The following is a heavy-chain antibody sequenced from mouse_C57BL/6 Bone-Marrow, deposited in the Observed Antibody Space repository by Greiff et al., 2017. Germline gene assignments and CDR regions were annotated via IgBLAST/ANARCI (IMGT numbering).Heavy chain of an antibody. CDR2: IHPNSGST. CDR3: ARRRGQRGYFDV. V-gene: IGHV1-64*01. Sequence: VQLQQPGAELVKPGASVKLSCKASGYTFTSYWMHWVKQRPGQGLEWIGMIHPNSGSTNYNEKFKSKATLTVDKSSSTAYRQLSSLTSEDSAVYYCARRRGQRGYFDVWGTGTTVTVSS. CDR1: GYTFTSYW. J-gene: IGHJ1*03.